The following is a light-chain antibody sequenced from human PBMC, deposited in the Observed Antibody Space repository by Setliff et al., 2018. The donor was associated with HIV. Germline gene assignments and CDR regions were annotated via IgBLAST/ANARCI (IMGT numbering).Light chain of an antibody. V-gene: IGLV2-14*03. CDR3: SSFTTSSTVV. CDR1: SRDVGPYNY. J-gene: IGLJ3*02. Sequence: SALAQPASVSGSPGQSITISCSGTSRDVGPYNYVSWYQQYPAKAPKLIIYDVYHLPPGVSYRFSASKSGNTASLTISGLQAEDEADYYCSSFTTSSTVVFGGGTKGTV. CDR2: DVY.